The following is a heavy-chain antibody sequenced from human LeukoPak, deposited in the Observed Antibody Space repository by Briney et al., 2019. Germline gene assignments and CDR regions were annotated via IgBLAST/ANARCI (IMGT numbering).Heavy chain of an antibody. J-gene: IGHJ6*03. CDR2: IIPIFGTA. Sequence: ASVKVSCKASGGTFSSYAISWVRQAPGQGLEWMGGIIPIFGTAIYAQKFQGRVTITADKSTSTAYMELSSLRSEDTAVYYCARGTYDSSGYYYNYYMDVWGKGTTVTVSS. D-gene: IGHD3-22*01. CDR3: ARGTYDSSGYYYNYYMDV. V-gene: IGHV1-69*06. CDR1: GGTFSSYA.